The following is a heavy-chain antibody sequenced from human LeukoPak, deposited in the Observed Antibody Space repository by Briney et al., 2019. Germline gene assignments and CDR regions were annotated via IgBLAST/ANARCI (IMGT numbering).Heavy chain of an antibody. D-gene: IGHD5-18*01. Sequence: GGSLRLSCAASGFSFSSYELNWVRQAPGKGLERVLYISSSGSPIYYADSVKGRFTISRDNAKNSLYLQMNSLRAEDTAVYYCARDRGYSYGHTYYYGMDIWGQGTTVTVSS. J-gene: IGHJ6*02. V-gene: IGHV3-48*03. CDR2: ISSSGSPI. CDR3: ARDRGYSYGHTYYYGMDI. CDR1: GFSFSSYE.